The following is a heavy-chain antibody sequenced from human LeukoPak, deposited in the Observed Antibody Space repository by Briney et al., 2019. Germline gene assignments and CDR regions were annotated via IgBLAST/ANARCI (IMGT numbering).Heavy chain of an antibody. Sequence: GGSLRRACAAAGFTVSSYAMGLVRQAPGKGLEWVSAIRGSGGRTYYADSVKGRFTISRDNSKNTLYLQINSLRAGDTAVYYCAKTDSSSTTCSGMYYLDYWGQGTLVTVSS. V-gene: IGHV3-23*01. J-gene: IGHJ4*02. CDR1: GFTVSSYA. D-gene: IGHD2-2*01. CDR2: IRGSGGRT. CDR3: AKTDSSSTTCSGMYYLDY.